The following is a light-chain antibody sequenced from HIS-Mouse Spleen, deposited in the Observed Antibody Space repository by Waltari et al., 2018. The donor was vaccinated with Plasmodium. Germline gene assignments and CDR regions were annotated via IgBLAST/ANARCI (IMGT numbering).Light chain of an antibody. Sequence: EIVMTQSPATLSVSPGERATLSCRASQSVSSNLAWYQQKPGQAPRRLIYGASTRATGIPARCSGSGSGTEFTLTISSLQSEDFAVYYCQQYNNWSFTFGPGTKVDIK. J-gene: IGKJ3*01. CDR3: QQYNNWSFT. CDR2: GAS. CDR1: QSVSSN. V-gene: IGKV3-15*01.